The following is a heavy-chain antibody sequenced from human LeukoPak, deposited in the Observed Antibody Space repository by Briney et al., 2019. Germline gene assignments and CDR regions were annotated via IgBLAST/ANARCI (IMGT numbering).Heavy chain of an antibody. V-gene: IGHV3-30-3*01. CDR1: GFIFSTYD. CDR2: ISREGGIA. D-gene: IGHD3-9*01. CDR3: ARHFTTGSIDH. J-gene: IGHJ4*03. Sequence: GGSLRLSCAASGFIFSTYDMHWVRQAPGKGLEWVAVISREGGIAYHADSVKGRFTISRDNSKNTLYLQMNSLRADDTAVYYCARHFTTGSIDHWGHGNLVTASS.